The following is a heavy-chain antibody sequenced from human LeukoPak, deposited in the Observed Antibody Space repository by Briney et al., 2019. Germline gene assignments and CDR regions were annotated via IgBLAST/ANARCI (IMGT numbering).Heavy chain of an antibody. V-gene: IGHV3-23*01. CDR2: ISGSGDTT. Sequence: GESLRLSCAASGFTFSSYAMTWVRQAPGKGLEWVSVISGSGDTTYYADSVKGRFTISRDNSKNTLYLQMNSLRAEDTAVYYCASGSSRAYCGGDCYIWGQGTLVTVSS. J-gene: IGHJ4*02. CDR1: GFTFSSYA. CDR3: ASGSSRAYCGGDCYI. D-gene: IGHD2-21*02.